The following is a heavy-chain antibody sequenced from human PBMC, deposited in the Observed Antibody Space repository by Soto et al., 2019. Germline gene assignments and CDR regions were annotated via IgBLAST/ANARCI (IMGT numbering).Heavy chain of an antibody. J-gene: IGHJ5*02. V-gene: IGHV4-59*01. CDR3: ARGEREGSSWYSWFDP. CDR1: GGPLSSYY. CDR2: IYYSGST. Sequence: SETLSLTCTVSGGPLSSYYWSWIRQPPGKGLEWIGYIYYSGSTNYNPSLKSRVTISVDTSKNQFSLKLSSVTAADTAVYYCARGEREGSSWYSWFDPWGQGTLITSPQ. D-gene: IGHD6-13*01.